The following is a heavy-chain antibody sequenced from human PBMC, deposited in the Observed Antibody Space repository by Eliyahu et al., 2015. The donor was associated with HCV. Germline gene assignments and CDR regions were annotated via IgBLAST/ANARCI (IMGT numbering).Heavy chain of an antibody. CDR2: INHSGST. D-gene: IGHD3-3*01. Sequence: QVQLQQWGAGLLKPSETLSLTCAVYGGSFSGYYWSWIRQPPGKGLEWIGEINHSGSTNYNPSLKSRVTISVDTSKNQFSLKLSSVTAADTAVYYCAREGLYYDFWSGLFDPWGQGTLVTVSS. V-gene: IGHV4-34*01. CDR1: GGSFSGYY. J-gene: IGHJ5*02. CDR3: AREGLYYDFWSGLFDP.